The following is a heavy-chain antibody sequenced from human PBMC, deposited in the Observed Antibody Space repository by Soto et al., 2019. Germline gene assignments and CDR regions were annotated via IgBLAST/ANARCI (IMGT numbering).Heavy chain of an antibody. J-gene: IGHJ4*02. D-gene: IGHD3-22*01. Sequence: QLQLQESGPGLVKPSETLSLTCTVSGGSISSSSYYWGWIRQPPGKGLEWIGSIYYSGSTYYNPSLKSRVTISVDTSKNQFSLKLSSVTAADTAVYYCARHSSDGLLPVYWGQGTLVTVSS. CDR3: ARHSSDGLLPVY. V-gene: IGHV4-39*01. CDR2: IYYSGST. CDR1: GGSISSSSYY.